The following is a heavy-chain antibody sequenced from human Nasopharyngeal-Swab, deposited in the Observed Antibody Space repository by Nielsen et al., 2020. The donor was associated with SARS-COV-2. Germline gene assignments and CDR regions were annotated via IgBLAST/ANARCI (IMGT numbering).Heavy chain of an antibody. CDR3: GRDDFGSWSLEW. D-gene: IGHD1-26*01. Sequence: ASVTVSCKTSGYSFIYYALHWVRQAPGQGLEWMGWINPTNGNTKYSQKFQGRVTITRDTSASTAYMELSSLRSEDTAVYYCGRDDFGSWSLEWWGQGTLVTVSS. CDR1: GYSFIYYA. V-gene: IGHV1-3*01. J-gene: IGHJ4*02. CDR2: INPTNGNT.